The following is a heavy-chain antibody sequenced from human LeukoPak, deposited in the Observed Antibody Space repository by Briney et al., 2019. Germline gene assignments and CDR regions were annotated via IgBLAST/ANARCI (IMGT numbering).Heavy chain of an antibody. CDR1: GFTFSSYA. CDR3: ARDSVITMVRGVIIDGYFDY. CDR2: IYSGGST. D-gene: IGHD3-10*01. V-gene: IGHV3-53*01. J-gene: IGHJ4*02. Sequence: GGSLRLSCAASGFTFSSYAMSWVRQAPGKGLEWGSVIYSGGSTYYADSVKGRFTISRDNSKNTLYLQMNSLRAEDTAVYYCARDSVITMVRGVIIDGYFDYWGQGTLVTVSS.